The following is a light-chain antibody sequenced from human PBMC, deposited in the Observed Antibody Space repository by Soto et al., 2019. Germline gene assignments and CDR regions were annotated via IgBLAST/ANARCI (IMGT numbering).Light chain of an antibody. CDR1: QSVSSN. V-gene: IGKV3-15*01. J-gene: IGKJ1*01. CDR3: QQYNEWPPT. CDR2: GAS. Sequence: EVVMTQSPATLSVSPGERATVSCRPSQSVSSNLAWYQQKPGQAPRLLIYGASTRATGIPARFSGSGSGTEFTLTFSSLQSEDFAVYSCQQYNEWPPTFAPGTKVDIK.